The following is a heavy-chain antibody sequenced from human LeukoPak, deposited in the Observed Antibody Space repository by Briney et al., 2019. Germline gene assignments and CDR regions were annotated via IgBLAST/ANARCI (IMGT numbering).Heavy chain of an antibody. Sequence: GGSLRLSCAASGFTFSTFGMHWVRQAPGKGLEWVAFIRHDGSDKYYADSVKGRFTISRDNSKNTLYLQMSSLRAEDTAVYYCAKDLGSGSYSPGFFDYWGQGTLVTVSS. CDR2: IRHDGSDK. J-gene: IGHJ4*02. V-gene: IGHV3-30*02. CDR3: AKDLGSGSYSPGFFDY. D-gene: IGHD3-10*01. CDR1: GFTFSTFG.